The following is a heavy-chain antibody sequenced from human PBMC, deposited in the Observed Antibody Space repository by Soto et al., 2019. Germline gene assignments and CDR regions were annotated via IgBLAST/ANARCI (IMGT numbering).Heavy chain of an antibody. Sequence: QLVQSGSEVKKPGSSVKVSCQASGGTFSVYVVTWVRQAPGQGLEWMGEFVPLFGTTNYAQRFSGRITIPGEESTSTAYMELRTLRSDDTAVYYCATHGLGVSSPPYFDNWGQGTLVTASS. CDR1: GGTFSVYV. D-gene: IGHD3-16*01. CDR3: ATHGLGVSSPPYFDN. CDR2: FVPLFGTT. V-gene: IGHV1-69*01. J-gene: IGHJ4*02.